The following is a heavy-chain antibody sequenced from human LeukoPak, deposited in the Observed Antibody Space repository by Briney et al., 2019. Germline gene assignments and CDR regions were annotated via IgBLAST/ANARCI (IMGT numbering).Heavy chain of an antibody. Sequence: PSETLSLTCTVSGGSISSTSYHWAWIRQPPGKGXXXIATVYYTGSAYYNPSLKSRVTISVDTSKSQFSLKLSSVTTADTALYYCARYASGSYYWFDPWGQGTLVTVSS. D-gene: IGHD3-10*01. V-gene: IGHV4-39*01. CDR2: VYYTGSA. J-gene: IGHJ5*02. CDR1: GGSISSTSYH. CDR3: ARYASGSYYWFDP.